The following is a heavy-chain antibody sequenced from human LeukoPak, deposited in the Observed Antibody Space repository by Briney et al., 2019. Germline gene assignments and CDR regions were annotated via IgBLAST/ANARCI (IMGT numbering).Heavy chain of an antibody. CDR2: ISSSSSLI. Sequence: GGSLRLSCAASGFTFSYYSMNWVSQAPGRGLEWVSCISSSSSLIFYADSVRGRFTISRDNAKNLLYLHMNSLRVEDTAVYYCAKVDRGDYSSSPVPYYNYYMNVWGKGTTVTVSS. J-gene: IGHJ6*03. CDR3: AKVDRGDYSSSPVPYYNYYMNV. CDR1: GFTFSYYS. D-gene: IGHD6-13*01. V-gene: IGHV3-21*01.